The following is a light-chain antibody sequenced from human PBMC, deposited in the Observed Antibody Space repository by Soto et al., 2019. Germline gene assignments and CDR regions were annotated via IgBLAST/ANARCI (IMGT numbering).Light chain of an antibody. CDR1: SSDVGGYNY. CDR3: SSYVGSFIFV. Sequence: QSVLTQPASVSGSPGQSITISCTGTSSDVGGYNYVSWYQQHPGKVPKLIIYEVSNRPSGVSNRFSGSKSGNTASLTISGLQAEDEADYYCSSYVGSFIFVFGTGTKVTVL. V-gene: IGLV2-14*01. CDR2: EVS. J-gene: IGLJ1*01.